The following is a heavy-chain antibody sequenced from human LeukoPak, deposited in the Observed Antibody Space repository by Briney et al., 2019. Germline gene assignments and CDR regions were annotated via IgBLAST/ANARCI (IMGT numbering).Heavy chain of an antibody. CDR1: GITFSTYW. Sequence: GGSLRLSCSASGITFSTYWMNWVRQAPGKGLEWVSSISESSIYINYADSVKGRFTISRDNAKYSLYLQMTSLRAEDTSVYYCARSYYDSSGYPHSDLDYWGQGTLVTVSS. CDR3: ARSYYDSSGYPHSDLDY. CDR2: ISESSIYI. V-gene: IGHV3-21*01. D-gene: IGHD3-22*01. J-gene: IGHJ4*02.